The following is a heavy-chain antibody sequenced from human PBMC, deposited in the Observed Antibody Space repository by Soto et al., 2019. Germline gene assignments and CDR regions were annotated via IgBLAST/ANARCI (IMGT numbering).Heavy chain of an antibody. CDR1: GFTFSSYG. V-gene: IGHV3-30*18. J-gene: IGHJ5*01. D-gene: IGHD1-1*01. CDR2: ISYDATNK. CDR3: AKVREDWNDCPLFDS. Sequence: QVQLVESGGGVVQPGRSLRLSCVASGFTFSSYGMHWVRQAPGKGLEWVAVISYDATNKYYADSVKGRFTISRDNSKNMLYLQMNSLRAEDTDVYYCAKVREDWNDCPLFDSWGQGMVVTVSS.